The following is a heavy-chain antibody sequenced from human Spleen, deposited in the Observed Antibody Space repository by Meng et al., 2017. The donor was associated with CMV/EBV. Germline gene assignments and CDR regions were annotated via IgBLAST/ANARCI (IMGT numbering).Heavy chain of an antibody. Sequence: SGGSISSGGYYWSWIRQHPGKGLEWIGYIYYSGSTYYNPSLKNRVTISVDTSKNQFSLNLTSVTAADTAVYYCARETRSFDFGVLNDPWGQGTLVTVSS. CDR1: GGSISSGGYY. CDR3: ARETRSFDFGVLNDP. D-gene: IGHD3-3*01. J-gene: IGHJ5*02. CDR2: IYYSGST. V-gene: IGHV4-30-4*06.